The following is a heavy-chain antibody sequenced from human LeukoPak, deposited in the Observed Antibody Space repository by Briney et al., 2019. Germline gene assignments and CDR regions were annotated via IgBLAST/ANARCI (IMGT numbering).Heavy chain of an antibody. Sequence: GGSLRLSCAASGFTVSSNYMSWVRQAPGKGLEWVSVIFSGGTTYYADSVKGRFTISRDNSKNTLYLQMNSLRAEDTAVYYCTREGNYYDMDVWGQGTTVTVSS. CDR2: IFSGGTT. CDR3: TREGNYYDMDV. J-gene: IGHJ6*02. CDR1: GFTVSSNY. V-gene: IGHV3-53*01.